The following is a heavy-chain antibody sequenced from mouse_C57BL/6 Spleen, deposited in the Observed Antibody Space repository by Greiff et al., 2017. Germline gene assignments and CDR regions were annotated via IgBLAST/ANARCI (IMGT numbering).Heavy chain of an antibody. J-gene: IGHJ2*01. CDR2: IDPETGGT. CDR3: ERGRDYFDY. V-gene: IGHV1-15*01. Sequence: QVQLQQSGAELVRPGASVTLSCKASGYTFTDYEMHWVKQTPVHGLEWIGAIDPETGGTAYNQKFKGKAILTADKSSSTAYMKLRSLTSEDAAVYYCERGRDYFDYWGQGTTLTVSS. CDR1: GYTFTDYE.